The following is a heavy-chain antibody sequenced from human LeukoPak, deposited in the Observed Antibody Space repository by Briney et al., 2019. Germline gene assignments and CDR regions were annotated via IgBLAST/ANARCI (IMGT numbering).Heavy chain of an antibody. CDR3: ARAVGIAAAGIDY. CDR1: GGSIRSSPYY. D-gene: IGHD6-13*01. V-gene: IGHV4-39*07. Sequence: SETLSLTCTVSGGSIRSSPYYWGWVRQPPGKGLEWIGSLHYSGTTNYNPSLKSRVTISADTSKNQFSLKLSSVTAADTAVYYCARAVGIAAAGIDYWGQGTLVTVSS. CDR2: LHYSGTT. J-gene: IGHJ4*02.